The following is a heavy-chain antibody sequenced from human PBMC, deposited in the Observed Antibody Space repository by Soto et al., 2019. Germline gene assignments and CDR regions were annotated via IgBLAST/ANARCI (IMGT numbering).Heavy chain of an antibody. CDR2: ISYDGSNK. Sequence: GGSLRLSCAASGFTFSSYGMHWVRQAPGKGLEWVAVISYDGSNKYYADSVKGRFTISRDNSKNTLYLQMNSLRAEDTAVYYCAKDRGGFDCGGDCYSSFDYWGQGTLVTVSS. J-gene: IGHJ4*02. D-gene: IGHD2-21*02. CDR1: GFTFSSYG. CDR3: AKDRGGFDCGGDCYSSFDY. V-gene: IGHV3-30*18.